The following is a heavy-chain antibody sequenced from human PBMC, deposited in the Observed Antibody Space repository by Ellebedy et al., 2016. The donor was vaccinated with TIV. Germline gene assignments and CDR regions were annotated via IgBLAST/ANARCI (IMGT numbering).Heavy chain of an antibody. CDR2: INTNSGTA. D-gene: IGHD6-13*01. Sequence: SVKVSCKASGDSFNTYAITWVRQAPGQGLEWMGGINTNSGTANYAQKCQGRLTISADESTRTAYMELSSLRSEDTAVYYCARLSLPLTLAEPGPLWGQGTLVTVSS. V-gene: IGHV1-69*13. CDR1: GDSFNTYA. J-gene: IGHJ4*02. CDR3: ARLSLPLTLAEPGPL.